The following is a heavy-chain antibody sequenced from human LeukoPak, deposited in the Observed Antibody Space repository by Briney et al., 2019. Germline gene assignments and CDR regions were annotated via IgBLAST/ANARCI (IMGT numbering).Heavy chain of an antibody. D-gene: IGHD3-22*01. CDR1: GFTVSSNY. CDR3: ASLRTYYYDSSGYY. V-gene: IGHV3-53*01. Sequence: GGSLRLSCAASGFTVSSNYMSWVRQAPGKGLEWVSVIYSGGSTYYADSVKGRFTISRDNSKNTLYLQMNSLRAEDTAVYYCASLRTYYYDSSGYYWGQGTLVTVSS. J-gene: IGHJ4*02. CDR2: IYSGGST.